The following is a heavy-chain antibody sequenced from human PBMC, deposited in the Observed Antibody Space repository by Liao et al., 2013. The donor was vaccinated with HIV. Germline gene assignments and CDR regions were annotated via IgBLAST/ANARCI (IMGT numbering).Heavy chain of an antibody. J-gene: IGHJ3*02. D-gene: IGHD3-16*01. CDR1: GGSISSGSYY. V-gene: IGHV4-61*02. CDR3: ARGGRSWMDAFDI. Sequence: QVQLQESGPGLVKPSQTLSLTCTVSGGSISSGSYYWSWIRQPAGKGLEWIGRIYTSGSTNYNPSLKSRVTISVDTSKNQFSLQLISVTAADAAVYYCARGGRSWMDAFDIWGQGTSGHRLF. CDR2: IYTSGST.